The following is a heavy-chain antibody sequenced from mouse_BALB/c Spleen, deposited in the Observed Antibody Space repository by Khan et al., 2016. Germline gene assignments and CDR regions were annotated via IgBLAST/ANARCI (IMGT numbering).Heavy chain of an antibody. D-gene: IGHD1-2*01. J-gene: IGHJ2*01. Sequence: EVQLQESGPGLVKPSQSLSLTCTVTGFSITSCYGWNWSRHLPGNKLEWTGNISYSGSTNYNPTLKVLIPSSRDTSKNQFFLQLNALTTDDKAKYSCGRTARVEDWGQGTTLTVSS. CDR1: GFSITSCYG. CDR2: ISYSGST. CDR3: GRTARVED. V-gene: IGHV3-2*02.